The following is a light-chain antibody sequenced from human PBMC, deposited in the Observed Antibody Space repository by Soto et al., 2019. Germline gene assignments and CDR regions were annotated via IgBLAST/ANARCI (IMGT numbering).Light chain of an antibody. Sequence: DIRMTQSPSSLSASVGDRVTITCRASLSISSSLNWYQQKPGKAPNLLIYAASSLQSGVPSRFSGSGSGTDFTLTISSLQPEDLATYYCQQSYSTPRTFGQGTKVEI. V-gene: IGKV1-39*01. J-gene: IGKJ1*01. CDR1: LSISSS. CDR2: AAS. CDR3: QQSYSTPRT.